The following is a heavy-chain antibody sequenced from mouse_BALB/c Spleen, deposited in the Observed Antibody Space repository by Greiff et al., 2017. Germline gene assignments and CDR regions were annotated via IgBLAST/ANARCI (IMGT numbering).Heavy chain of an antibody. Sequence: EVQLQQSGGGLVKPGGSLKLSCAASGFTFSDYYMYWVRQTPEKRLEWVATISDGGSYTYYPDSVKGRFTISRDNAKNNLYLQMSSLKSEDTAMYYCARDIYYDYDVEAMDYWGQGTSVTVSS. J-gene: IGHJ4*01. CDR2: ISDGGSYT. V-gene: IGHV5-4*02. D-gene: IGHD2-4*01. CDR1: GFTFSDYY. CDR3: ARDIYYDYDVEAMDY.